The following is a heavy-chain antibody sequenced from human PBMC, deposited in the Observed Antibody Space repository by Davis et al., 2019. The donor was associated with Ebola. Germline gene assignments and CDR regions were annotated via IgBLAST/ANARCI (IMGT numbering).Heavy chain of an antibody. CDR3: AKEGGSVSSYFDY. V-gene: IGHV3-30*04. Sequence: GESLKISCAASGFAFSDYAMHWVRQAPGKGLEWVAIISYDGSNKYYADSVKGRFTISRDDSKNTLYLQMNSLRPEDTAVYYCAKEGGSVSSYFDYWGQGTLVTVSS. J-gene: IGHJ4*02. CDR2: ISYDGSNK. D-gene: IGHD3-10*01. CDR1: GFAFSDYA.